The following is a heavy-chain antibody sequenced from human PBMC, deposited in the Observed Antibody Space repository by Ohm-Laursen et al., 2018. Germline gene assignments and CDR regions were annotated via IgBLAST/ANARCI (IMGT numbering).Heavy chain of an antibody. CDR3: ARLLSGSSPEDY. V-gene: IGHV3-48*04. CDR2: ITSSGSTI. CDR1: GFTFSSYG. J-gene: IGHJ4*02. D-gene: IGHD1-26*01. Sequence: SLRLSCSASGFTFSSYGMHWVRQAPGKGLEWVSYITSSGSTIYYADSVKGRFTISRDNAKNSLYLQMNSLRPEDTAVYYCARLLSGSSPEDYWGQGTLVTVSS.